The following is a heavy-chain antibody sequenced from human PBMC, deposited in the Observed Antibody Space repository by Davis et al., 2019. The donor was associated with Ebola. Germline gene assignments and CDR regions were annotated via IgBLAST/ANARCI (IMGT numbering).Heavy chain of an antibody. Sequence: MPGGSLRLSCTVSGGSIGTYYWNWIRQSPGKGLEWIGYIYNTGDTNYNPSLENRLTMSMDTSKNQVSLKLKSVTAADSAVYYCARTALTSVSDSGLGYNYFGPWGQGTLVTVSS. D-gene: IGHD4-17*01. CDR2: IYNTGDT. CDR3: ARTALTSVSDSGLGYNYFGP. J-gene: IGHJ5*02. CDR1: GGSIGTYY. V-gene: IGHV4-59*12.